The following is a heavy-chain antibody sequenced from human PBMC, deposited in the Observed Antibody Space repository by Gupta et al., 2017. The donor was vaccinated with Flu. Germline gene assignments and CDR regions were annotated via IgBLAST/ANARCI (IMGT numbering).Heavy chain of an antibody. CDR2: ISYEGSNK. D-gene: IGHD1-26*01. V-gene: IGHV3-30*18. CDR3: AKGWDLPRELGIFDY. CDR1: GFPFSSYG. J-gene: IGHJ4*02. Sequence: QVQLVASGGGVVQPGRSLRLSCAASGFPFSSYGLHWVRQAPGKGLEWVAVISYEGSNKYYADSVKGRFTISRDNSKNTLYLQMNSLRAEDTAVYYCAKGWDLPRELGIFDYWGQGTLVTGSS.